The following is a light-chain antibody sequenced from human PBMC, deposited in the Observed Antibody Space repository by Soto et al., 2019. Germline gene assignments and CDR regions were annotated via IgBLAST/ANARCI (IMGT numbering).Light chain of an antibody. CDR2: SNN. CDR3: AAWDDSLNGYV. CDR1: SSNIGSNT. J-gene: IGLJ1*01. Sequence: VLTQPPSASGTPGQRGTISCSGSSSNIGSNTVNWYQQLPGTAPKRLIYSNNQRPSGVPDRFSGSKSGTSASLAISGLQSEDEADYYCAAWDDSLNGYVVGTGTKV. V-gene: IGLV1-44*01.